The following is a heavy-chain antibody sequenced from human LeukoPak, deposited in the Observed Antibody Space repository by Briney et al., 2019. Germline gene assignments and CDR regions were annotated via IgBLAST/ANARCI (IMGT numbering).Heavy chain of an antibody. D-gene: IGHD2-2*01. V-gene: IGHV4-61*02. CDR1: GGSISSGSYY. Sequence: PSQTLSLTCTVSGGSISSGSYYWSWIRQPAGKGLEWIGCLYTSGSTNYNPSLKSRVPISEDTSKNQLSLKLSSVTAADTAVYYCARGLTNLESDIVVVPAAGAGGAYYFDYWGQGTLVTVSS. CDR3: ARGLTNLESDIVVVPAAGAGGAYYFDY. CDR2: LYTSGST. J-gene: IGHJ4*02.